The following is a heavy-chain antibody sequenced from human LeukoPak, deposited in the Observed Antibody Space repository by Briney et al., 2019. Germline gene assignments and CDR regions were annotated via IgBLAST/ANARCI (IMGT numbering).Heavy chain of an antibody. D-gene: IGHD1-26*01. CDR1: GFSFTNYW. J-gene: IGHJ4*02. Sequence: GGSLRLSCAVSGFSFTNYWMHWVRQDPGKGLVWVSYISPDGSVTKYADSVKGRFTISRDNAVNTLYLQMNSLRDEDTAVYYCARDSVGAMTWGQGTLVTVSS. CDR3: ARDSVGAMT. CDR2: ISPDGSVT. V-gene: IGHV3-74*03.